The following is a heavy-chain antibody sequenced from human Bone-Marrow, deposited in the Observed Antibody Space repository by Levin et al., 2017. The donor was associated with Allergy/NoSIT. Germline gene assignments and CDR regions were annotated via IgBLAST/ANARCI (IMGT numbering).Heavy chain of an antibody. D-gene: IGHD1-26*01. V-gene: IGHV3-7*01. Sequence: GGSLRLSCAASGFTFRNYWMTWVRQAPGKGLEWVANVKQDGSETYYVDPVKGRFSISRDNAKNSLYLQMNSLRADDTAVYYCVRYSGSYYAFDVWGQGTMVTVSS. CDR1: GFTFRNYW. CDR2: VKQDGSET. J-gene: IGHJ3*01. CDR3: VRYSGSYYAFDV.